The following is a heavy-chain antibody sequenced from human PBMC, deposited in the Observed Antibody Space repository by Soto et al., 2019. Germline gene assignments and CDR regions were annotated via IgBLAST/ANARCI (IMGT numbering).Heavy chain of an antibody. CDR3: AREPFGRFDP. D-gene: IGHD3-10*01. Sequence: QMQLVQSGPEVKKPGSSVKVSCKASVDSFGSYAVSWVRQAPGQGLEWMGAIIPVFGTTHYTHKFQGRVTNTADDSTTTAYMELSSLRSDDTAVYYCAREPFGRFDPWGHGTLVTVSS. CDR1: VDSFGSYA. CDR2: IIPVFGTT. J-gene: IGHJ5*02. V-gene: IGHV1-69*01.